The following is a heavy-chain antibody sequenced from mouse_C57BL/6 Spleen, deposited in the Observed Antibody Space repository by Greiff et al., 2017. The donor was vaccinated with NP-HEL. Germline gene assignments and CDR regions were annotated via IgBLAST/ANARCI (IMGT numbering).Heavy chain of an antibody. D-gene: IGHD2-3*01. CDR1: GFTFSNYW. Sequence: VQLKESGGGLVQPGGSMKLSCVASGFTFSNYWMNWVRQSPEKGLEWVAQIRLKSDNYATHYAESVKGRFTISRDDSKSSVYLQMNNLRAEDTGIYYCTVGFYDTLFAYWGQGTLVTVSA. J-gene: IGHJ3*01. CDR2: IRLKSDNYAT. V-gene: IGHV6-3*01. CDR3: TVGFYDTLFAY.